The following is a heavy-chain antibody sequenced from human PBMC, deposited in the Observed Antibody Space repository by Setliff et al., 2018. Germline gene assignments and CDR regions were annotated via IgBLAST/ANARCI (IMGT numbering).Heavy chain of an antibody. J-gene: IGHJ4*02. CDR2: IYHGGKT. CDR1: GDSLSSGPYY. V-gene: IGHV4-39*01. Sequence: SETLSLTCTVSGDSLSSGPYYWTWVRQPAGKGLEWIGRIYHGGKTYYNTSLESRLTISVDTSKNQFSLQLTSVTAADTAVYYCARTGTYRYFDSWGQGTRVTVS. D-gene: IGHD1-1*01. CDR3: ARTGTYRYFDS.